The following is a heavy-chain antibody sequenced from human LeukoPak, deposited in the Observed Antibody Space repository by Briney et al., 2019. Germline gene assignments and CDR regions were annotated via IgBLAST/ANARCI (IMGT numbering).Heavy chain of an antibody. CDR1: GFTFSNAW. CDR3: TTAPAAYTFDS. J-gene: IGHJ4*02. V-gene: IGHV3-15*01. Sequence: PGGSLRLSCAASGFTFSNAWMSWVRQAPGKGLEWIGRIKSITDGGTTVYAAPVKDRFTISRDDSKNTLYLQRNSLKTEDTAVYYCTTAPAAYTFDSWGQGTLVTVSS. D-gene: IGHD3-16*01. CDR2: IKSITDGGTT.